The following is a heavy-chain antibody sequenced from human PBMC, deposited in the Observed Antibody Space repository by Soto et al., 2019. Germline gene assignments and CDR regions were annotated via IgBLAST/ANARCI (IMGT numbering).Heavy chain of an antibody. CDR3: AIDCIDAGLGRNSYRHSPPLYCGMYV. V-gene: IGHV1-18*01. CDR1: GYTFTTYG. Sequence: GASVQVSCKASGYTFTTYGISWVRQAPGQGLEWMGWISSYNDNTNYAQKLQGRVTMTTDTSTSTAYMELRSLRSDDTAVYYCAIDCIDAGLGRNSYRHSPPLYCGMYVWG. J-gene: IGHJ6*01. CDR2: ISSYNDNT. D-gene: IGHD5-18*01.